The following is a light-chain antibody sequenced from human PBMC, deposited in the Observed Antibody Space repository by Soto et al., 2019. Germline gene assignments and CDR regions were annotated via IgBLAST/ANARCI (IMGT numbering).Light chain of an antibody. V-gene: IGKV1-33*01. Sequence: DIQMTQSPSSLSASVGDRVTITCQASQDISNYLNWYQQKPGKAPKLLIYDASNSETSVPSRFSGSGSGTDFTFTISSLQPEDIATYYCQQYDNLPLTFGGGTKVEIK. CDR1: QDISNY. CDR2: DAS. CDR3: QQYDNLPLT. J-gene: IGKJ4*01.